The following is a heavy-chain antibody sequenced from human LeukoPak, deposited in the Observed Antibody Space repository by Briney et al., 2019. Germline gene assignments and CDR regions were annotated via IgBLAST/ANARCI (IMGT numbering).Heavy chain of an antibody. V-gene: IGHV5-51*01. D-gene: IGHD6-13*01. CDR1: GYSFTNYW. CDR3: ARRASSSFDY. CDR2: MYPGDSET. J-gene: IGHJ4*02. Sequence: GESLQISCKGSGYSFTNYWIGWVRQMPGKGLEWMGIMYPGDSETRYSPSFQGQVTISADKSINTAYLQWSSLKASDTAMYYCARRASSSFDYWGQGTLVTVSS.